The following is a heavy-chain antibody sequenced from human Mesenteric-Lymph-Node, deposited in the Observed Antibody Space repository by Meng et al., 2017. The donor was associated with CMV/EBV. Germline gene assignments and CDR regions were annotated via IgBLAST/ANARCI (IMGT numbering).Heavy chain of an antibody. Sequence: SETLSLTCTVSGYSISSGYYWGWIRQAPGRGLESIGNVYHSGATYYNPSLKSRVTLSVDTSKNQFSLKLDSVTAADTAVYLCARARSTTWYQDYWGQGTQVTVSS. D-gene: IGHD6-13*01. V-gene: IGHV4-38-2*02. J-gene: IGHJ4*02. CDR3: ARARSTTWYQDY. CDR1: GYSISSGYY. CDR2: VYHSGAT.